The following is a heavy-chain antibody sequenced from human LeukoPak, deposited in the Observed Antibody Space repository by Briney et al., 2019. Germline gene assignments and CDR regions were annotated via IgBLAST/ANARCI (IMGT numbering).Heavy chain of an antibody. V-gene: IGHV3-23*01. CDR3: AKRRNTMIVVVDDY. CDR1: GFTFSSYG. D-gene: IGHD3-22*01. J-gene: IGHJ4*02. Sequence: PGGSLRLSCAASGFTFSSYGMSWVRQAPGKGLEWVSAISGSGGSTYYADPVKGRFTISRDNSKNTLYLQMNSLRAEDTAVYYCAKRRNTMIVVVDDYWGQGTLVTVSS. CDR2: ISGSGGST.